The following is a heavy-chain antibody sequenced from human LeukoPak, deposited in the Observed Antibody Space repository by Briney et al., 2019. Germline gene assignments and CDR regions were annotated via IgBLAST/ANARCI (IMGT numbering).Heavy chain of an antibody. CDR2: IFYSGST. V-gene: IGHV4-31*03. CDR3: ARLYGDL. J-gene: IGHJ4*02. CDR1: GGSISSGGYY. D-gene: IGHD3-3*01. Sequence: PSQTLSLTCNVSGGSISSGGYYSSWIRQHPGKGLEWIGFIFYSGSTSYDPSLKNRVSFSLDASKNQFSLTLTSVTAADTAVYYCARLYGDLWGQGTLVTVSS.